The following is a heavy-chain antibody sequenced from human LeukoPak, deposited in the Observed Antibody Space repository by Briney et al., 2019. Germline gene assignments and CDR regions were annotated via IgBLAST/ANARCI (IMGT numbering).Heavy chain of an antibody. CDR2: ISYSGTT. Sequence: SETLSLTRTVSGGSISSGVYYWSWIRQHPGKGLERIGYISYSGTTYYNPSLKSRVTISVDTSKNQFSLKLSSVTAADTAVYYCARDYDILSRGWFDPWGQGTLVTVSS. J-gene: IGHJ5*02. V-gene: IGHV4-31*03. CDR3: ARDYDILSRGWFDP. D-gene: IGHD3-9*01. CDR1: GGSISSGVYY.